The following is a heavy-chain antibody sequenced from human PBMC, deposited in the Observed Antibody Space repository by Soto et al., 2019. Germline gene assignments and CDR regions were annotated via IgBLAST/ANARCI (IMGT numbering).Heavy chain of an antibody. CDR1: GGTFSSYA. D-gene: IGHD6-6*01. CDR3: ARDELRGRSSSTYRRYYYYGMDV. J-gene: IGHJ6*02. CDR2: IIPIFGTA. V-gene: IGHV1-69*13. Sequence: GASVKVSCKASGGTFSSYAISWVRQAPGQGLEWMGGIIPIFGTANYAQKFQGRVTITADESTSTAYMELSSLRSEDTAGYYCARDELRGRSSSTYRRYYYYGMDVWGQGTTVTVSS.